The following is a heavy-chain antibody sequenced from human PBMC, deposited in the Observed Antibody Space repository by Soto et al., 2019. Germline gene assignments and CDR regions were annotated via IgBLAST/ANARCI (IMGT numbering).Heavy chain of an antibody. V-gene: IGHV1-69*01. CDR1: GGTFSSYA. CDR2: IIPIFGTA. J-gene: IGHJ6*02. D-gene: IGHD5-18*01. Sequence: VQLVQSGAEVKKPGSSVKVSCKASGGTFSSYAISWVRQAPGQGLEWMGGIIPIFGTANYAQKFQGRVTITADESTSTAYMELSSLRSEDTAVYYCASSPRYSYGRPTYYYYGMDVWGQGTTVTVSS. CDR3: ASSPRYSYGRPTYYYYGMDV.